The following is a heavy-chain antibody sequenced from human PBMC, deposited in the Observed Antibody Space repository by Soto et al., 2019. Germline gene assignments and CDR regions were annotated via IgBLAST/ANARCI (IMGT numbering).Heavy chain of an antibody. V-gene: IGHV1-24*01. Sequence: ASVKVSCKVSGYTLTELSMHWVRQAPGKGLEWMGGFDPEDGETIYAQKFQGRVTMTEDTSTDTAYMELSSLGSEDTAVYYCAKGVGYCSGGSCYDMGYYYGMDVWGQGATVTVSS. CDR2: FDPEDGET. J-gene: IGHJ6*02. D-gene: IGHD2-15*01. CDR1: GYTLTELS. CDR3: AKGVGYCSGGSCYDMGYYYGMDV.